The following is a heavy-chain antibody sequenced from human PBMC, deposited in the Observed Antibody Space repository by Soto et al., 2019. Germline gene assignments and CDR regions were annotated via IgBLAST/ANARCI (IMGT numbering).Heavy chain of an antibody. CDR2: IIPIFGTA. J-gene: IGHJ6*02. CDR3: AKVRLLCPCDCWRSYGNYGMDV. D-gene: IGHD3-16*01. V-gene: IGHV1-69*13. CDR1: GGTFSSYA. Sequence: SVKVSCKASGGTFSSYAISWVRQAPGQGLEWMGGIIPIFGTANYAQKFQGRVTITADESTSTAYMELSSLRSEDTAVYYCAKVRLLCPCDCWRSYGNYGMDVWGQGTTVTVSS.